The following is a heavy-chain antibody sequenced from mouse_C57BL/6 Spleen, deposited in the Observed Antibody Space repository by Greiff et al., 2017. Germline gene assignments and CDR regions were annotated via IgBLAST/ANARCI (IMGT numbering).Heavy chain of an antibody. Sequence: QVQLQQPGAELVKPGASVKMSCKASGYTFTSYWITWVKQRPGQGLEWIGDIYPGSGSTNYNGKFKSKATLTVDTSSSTAYMQLISLTSEDSAVYYCARSDYGDPLFAYWGQGTLVTVSA. D-gene: IGHD2-4*01. CDR3: ARSDYGDPLFAY. CDR2: IYPGSGST. V-gene: IGHV1-55*01. CDR1: GYTFTSYW. J-gene: IGHJ3*01.